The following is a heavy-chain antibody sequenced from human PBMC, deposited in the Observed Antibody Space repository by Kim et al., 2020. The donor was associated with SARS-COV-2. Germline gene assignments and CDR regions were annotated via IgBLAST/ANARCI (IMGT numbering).Heavy chain of an antibody. CDR2: IWDDGSNI. Sequence: GGSLRLSCAASGFTFSSYGMHWVRQAPGKGLEWVSVIWDDGSNIYYADSVKGRFTISRDNSKNTLYLQMNSLRAEDTAVYYCARDMVRGVYGMDVWGQGTTVTVSS. D-gene: IGHD3-10*01. CDR3: ARDMVRGVYGMDV. J-gene: IGHJ6*02. CDR1: GFTFSSYG. V-gene: IGHV3-33*01.